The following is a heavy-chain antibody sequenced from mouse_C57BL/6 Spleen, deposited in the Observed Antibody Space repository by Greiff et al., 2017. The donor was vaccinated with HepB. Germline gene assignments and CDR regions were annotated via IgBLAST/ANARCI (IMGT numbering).Heavy chain of an antibody. Sequence: EVKLQESGGGLVKPGGSLKLSCAASGFTFSDYGMHWVRQAPEKGLEWVAYISSGSSTIYYADTVKGRFTISRDNAKNTLFLQMTSLRSEDTAMYYCATLRYYAMDYWGQGTSVTVSS. J-gene: IGHJ4*01. V-gene: IGHV5-17*01. CDR1: GFTFSDYG. CDR2: ISSGSSTI. CDR3: ATLRYYAMDY.